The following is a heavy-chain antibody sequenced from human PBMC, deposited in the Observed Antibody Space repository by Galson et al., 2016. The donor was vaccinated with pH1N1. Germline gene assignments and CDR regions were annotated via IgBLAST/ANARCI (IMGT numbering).Heavy chain of an antibody. J-gene: IGHJ4*02. D-gene: IGHD1-20*01. V-gene: IGHV5-51*03. CDR3: ATSRSIAGIHFDY. CDR2: ISPDDSDT. CDR1: GYRFASQW. Sequence: QSGAEVKKPGESLKISCKGSGYRFASQWIGWVRQMPGKGLEWMGIISPDDSDTRYSPSFQGQVTISVEKSFSTAYLQCSSLKASDTAMYYCATSRSIAGIHFDYWGQGTLVTVSS.